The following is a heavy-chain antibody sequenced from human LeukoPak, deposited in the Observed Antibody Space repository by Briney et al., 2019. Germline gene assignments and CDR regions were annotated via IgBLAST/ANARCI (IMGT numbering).Heavy chain of an antibody. D-gene: IGHD5-12*01. CDR1: GLTFGDYA. CDR2: IRSKAYGGTT. CDR3: TRSQAYSGYAEGFDY. J-gene: IGHJ4*02. Sequence: GRSLRLSCTASGLTFGDYAISWVRQAPGKGLEWVGFIRSKAYGGTTEYAASVKGRFTISRDDSKSIAYLQMNSLKTEDTAVYYCTRSQAYSGYAEGFDYWGQGTLVTVSS. V-gene: IGHV3-49*04.